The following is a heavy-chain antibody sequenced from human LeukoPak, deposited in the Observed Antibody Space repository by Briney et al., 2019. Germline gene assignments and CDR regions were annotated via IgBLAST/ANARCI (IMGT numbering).Heavy chain of an antibody. CDR1: GGSISSYY. CDR2: IFYSGST. V-gene: IGHV4-59*04. J-gene: IGHJ4*02. D-gene: IGHD6-13*01. CDR3: ATITAAGNEEFDY. Sequence: SETLSLTCTVSGGSISSYYWSWIRQPPGKGLEWTGSIFYSGSTYYNPSLKSRVTISVDTSKNQFSLKLSSVTAADTAVYYCATITAAGNEEFDYWGQGTLVTVSS.